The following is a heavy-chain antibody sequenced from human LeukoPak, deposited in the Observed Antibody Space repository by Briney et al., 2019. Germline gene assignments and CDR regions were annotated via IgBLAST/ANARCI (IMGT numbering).Heavy chain of an antibody. D-gene: IGHD1-26*01. V-gene: IGHV3-23*01. CDR1: GFTFTTYA. J-gene: IGHJ4*02. CDR2: ITGSGSST. Sequence: GGSLRLSCAASGFTFTTYAMSWVRQTPGKGLEWVSSITGSGSSTYYADSVKGRFTISRDNSKNTLYLQMNSLRAEDTAVYHCARDGGSYRQPTDYWGQGTLVTVSS. CDR3: ARDGGSYRQPTDY.